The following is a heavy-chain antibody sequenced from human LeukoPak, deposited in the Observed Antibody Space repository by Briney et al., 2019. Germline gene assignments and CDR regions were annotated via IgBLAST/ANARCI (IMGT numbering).Heavy chain of an antibody. D-gene: IGHD2-2*01. Sequence: GGSLRLSCAASGFTFSSYDMHWVRQATGKGLEWVSAIGTAGDTYYPGSVKGRFTISRENAKNSLYLQMNSLRAGDTAVYYCAREIRYCSSTSCYGNAFDIWGQGTMVTVSS. V-gene: IGHV3-13*01. CDR2: IGTAGDT. J-gene: IGHJ3*02. CDR1: GFTFSSYD. CDR3: AREIRYCSSTSCYGNAFDI.